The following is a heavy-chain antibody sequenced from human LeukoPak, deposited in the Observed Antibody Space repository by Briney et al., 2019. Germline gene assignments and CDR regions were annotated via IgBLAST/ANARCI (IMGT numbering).Heavy chain of an antibody. CDR2: ISKNGKTI. D-gene: IGHD2-21*01. CDR1: GFTFSDYY. V-gene: IGHV3-11*01. J-gene: IGHJ5*02. CDR3: ATTGLLGDIP. Sequence: NPGGSLILSCAASGFTFSDYYMSWIRQAPGKGLEWLSYISKNGKTIYYADSVKGRFTISRDNAKKSVYLQMNSLRAEDTAVYYCATTGLLGDIPWGQGTLVTVSS.